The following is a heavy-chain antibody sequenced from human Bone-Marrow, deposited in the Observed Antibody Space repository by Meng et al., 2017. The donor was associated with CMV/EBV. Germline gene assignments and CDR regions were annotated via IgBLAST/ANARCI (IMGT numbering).Heavy chain of an antibody. D-gene: IGHD6-19*01. V-gene: IGHV3-7*01. Sequence: GESLKISCAASGFTFSSYWMSWVRQAPGKGLEWVANIKQDGSEKYYVDSVKGRFTISRDNAKNSLYLQMNSLRAEDTAVYYCAAGPFGAVAGNFDDWGQGTLVTVSS. CDR3: AAGPFGAVAGNFDD. J-gene: IGHJ4*02. CDR1: GFTFSSYW. CDR2: IKQDGSEK.